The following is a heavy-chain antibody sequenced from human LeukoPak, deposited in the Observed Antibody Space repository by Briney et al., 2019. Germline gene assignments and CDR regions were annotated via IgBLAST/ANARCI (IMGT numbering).Heavy chain of an antibody. CDR3: AKRGESDGYKYLLID. CDR1: GFTFSSYG. J-gene: IGHJ4*02. V-gene: IGHV3-30*02. CDR2: IRYDGSNK. D-gene: IGHD5-24*01. Sequence: PGGSLRLSCAAAGFTFSSYGMHWVRQAPGKGLEWVAFIRYDGSNKYYADSVTGRFTISRDNSKNTLYLQMNSLRAEDTAVYYCAKRGESDGYKYLLIDWGQGTLVTVSS.